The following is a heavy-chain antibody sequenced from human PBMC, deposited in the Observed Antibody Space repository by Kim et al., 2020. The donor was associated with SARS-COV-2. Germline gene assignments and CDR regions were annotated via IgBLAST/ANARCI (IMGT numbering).Heavy chain of an antibody. Sequence: ASVKVSCKASGYTFTSYAMHWVRQAPGQRLEWMGWINAGNGNTKYSQKFQGRVTITRDTSASTAYMELSSLRSEDTAVYYCASSVGEVYGSGSYLSYYGMDVWGQGTTVTVSS. CDR3: ASSVGEVYGSGSYLSYYGMDV. CDR1: GYTFTSYA. V-gene: IGHV1-3*01. J-gene: IGHJ6*02. CDR2: INAGNGNT. D-gene: IGHD3-10*01.